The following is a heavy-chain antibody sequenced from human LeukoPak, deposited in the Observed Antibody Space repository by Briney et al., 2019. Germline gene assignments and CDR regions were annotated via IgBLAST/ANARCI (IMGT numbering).Heavy chain of an antibody. V-gene: IGHV3-74*01. CDR3: ARGAYTSGWYVDY. CDR2: INSDGGSDGSST. CDR1: GFTFSSYW. J-gene: IGHJ4*02. D-gene: IGHD6-19*01. Sequence: GGSLRLSCAASGFTFSSYWMHWVRQALGKGLVWVSRINSDGGSDGSSTNYADSVKGRFTISRDNAKKTLYLQMNSLRAEDTAVYYCARGAYTSGWYVDYWGQGTLVTVSS.